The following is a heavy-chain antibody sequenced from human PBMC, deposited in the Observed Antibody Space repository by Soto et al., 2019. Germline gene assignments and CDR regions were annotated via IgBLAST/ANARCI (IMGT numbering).Heavy chain of an antibody. D-gene: IGHD2-15*01. Sequence: PTLVNPTQTLTLTCTFSGFSLSTSGMCVSWIRQPPGKALEWLARIDWDDDKYYSTSLKTRLTISKDTSKNQVVLTVTNMDPVNTATYYCARGVVVAAMRGYYFDYWGQGTLVTVSS. CDR1: GFSLSTSGMC. CDR3: ARGVVVAAMRGYYFDY. CDR2: IDWDDDK. V-gene: IGHV2-70*11. J-gene: IGHJ4*02.